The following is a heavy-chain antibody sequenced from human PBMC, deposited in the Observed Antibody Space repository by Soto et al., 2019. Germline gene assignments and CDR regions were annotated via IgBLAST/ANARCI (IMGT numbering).Heavy chain of an antibody. J-gene: IGHJ4*02. D-gene: IGHD6-13*01. CDR3: ARVGVGLAAPRVWPY. Sequence: ASLKVSCKASGYTFTSYGISWVRQAPGQGLEWMAWINPYNGNTKYAEKFLGRVTVTTDTSTATAYMEVRSLTSDDTAVFYCARVGVGLAAPRVWPYWGQGTPVTVSS. CDR1: GYTFTSYG. CDR2: INPYNGNT. V-gene: IGHV1-18*01.